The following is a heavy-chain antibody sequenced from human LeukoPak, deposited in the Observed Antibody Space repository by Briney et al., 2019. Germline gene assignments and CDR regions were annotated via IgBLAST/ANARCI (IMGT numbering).Heavy chain of an antibody. CDR3: ARPLAYYYYMDV. Sequence: SETLSLTCAVYGGSFSGYYWGWIRQPPGKGLEWIGSIYYSGSTYYNPSLKSRVTISVDTSKNQFSLKLSSVTAADTAVYYCARPLAYYYYMDVWGKGTTVTVSS. CDR2: IYYSGST. CDR1: GGSFSGYY. J-gene: IGHJ6*03. V-gene: IGHV4-34*01.